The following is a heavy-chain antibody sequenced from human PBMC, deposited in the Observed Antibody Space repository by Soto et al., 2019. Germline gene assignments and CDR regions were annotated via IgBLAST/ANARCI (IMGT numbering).Heavy chain of an antibody. D-gene: IGHD6-13*01. CDR3: ARGINAAAPGTLSY. CDR1: GGSISSYC. J-gene: IGHJ4*02. V-gene: IGHV4-59*01. Sequence: SETLSLTCSVSGGSISSYCWSWIRQPPGKGPEWIGYMCDSGSSNYNPSLKSRVTISVATSKSQFYLKLSSVTAADTAVYYCARGINAAAPGTLSYWGPGTLVTVSS. CDR2: MCDSGSS.